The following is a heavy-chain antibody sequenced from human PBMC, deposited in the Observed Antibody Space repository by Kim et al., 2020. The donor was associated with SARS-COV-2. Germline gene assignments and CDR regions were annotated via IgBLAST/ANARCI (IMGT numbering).Heavy chain of an antibody. D-gene: IGHD3-22*01. CDR2: IYYSGTT. CDR3: ARGALYYFDTTGTFWDN. V-gene: IGHV4-61*01. J-gene: IGHJ4*02. CDR1: GGSLSSGSYY. Sequence: SETLSLTCTVSGGSLSSGSYYWSWIRQPPGKGLEWIGYIYYSGTTKYNPSPKSRVTISVDTSKNQFSLKLSSVTAADTAVYYCARGALYYFDTTGTFWDNWGQGTLVTVSS.